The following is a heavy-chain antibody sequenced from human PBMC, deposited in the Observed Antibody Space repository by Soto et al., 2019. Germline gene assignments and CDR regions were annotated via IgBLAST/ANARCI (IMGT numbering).Heavy chain of an antibody. CDR1: GGSIDSSNFY. V-gene: IGHV4-39*01. J-gene: IGHJ4*02. CDR3: AKLIVATIGDLDY. Sequence: SETLSLTCSVSGGSIDSSNFYWGWIRQPPGEGLEWIGSTYYRANTYYNSSLKSRFTISRDNSKNTLYLQMNSLRAEDTAVYYCAKLIVATIGDLDYWGQGTLVTVSS. D-gene: IGHD5-12*01. CDR2: TYYRANT.